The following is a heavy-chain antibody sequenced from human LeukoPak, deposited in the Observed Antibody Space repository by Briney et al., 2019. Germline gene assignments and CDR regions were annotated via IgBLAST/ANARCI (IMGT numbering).Heavy chain of an antibody. CDR2: INPNSGGT. D-gene: IGHD6-19*01. Sequence: GASVKVSCKASGYTFTGYYMHWVRQAPGQGLEWMGWINPNSGGTNYAQKFQGRVTMTRDTSISTAYMELSRLRSDDTAVYYCARDVSGNLLIFDPWGQGTLVTVSS. V-gene: IGHV1-2*02. CDR1: GYTFTGYY. J-gene: IGHJ5*02. CDR3: ARDVSGNLLIFDP.